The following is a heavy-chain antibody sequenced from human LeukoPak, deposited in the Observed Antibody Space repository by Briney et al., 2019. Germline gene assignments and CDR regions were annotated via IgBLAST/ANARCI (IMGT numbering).Heavy chain of an antibody. CDR3: AASVEMVTIFF. CDR1: GGTFSSYA. J-gene: IGHJ4*02. D-gene: IGHD5-24*01. Sequence: ASVKVSCKASGGTFSSYAISWVRQAPGQGLEWMRGIIPIFGTANYAQKFQGRVTITADNSTITAYLELSSMRSEATAVMYFAASVEMVTIFFWGQGTLVTVSS. CDR2: IIPIFGTA. V-gene: IGHV1-69*06.